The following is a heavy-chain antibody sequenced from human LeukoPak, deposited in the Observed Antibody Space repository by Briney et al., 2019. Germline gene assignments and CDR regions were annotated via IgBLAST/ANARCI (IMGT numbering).Heavy chain of an antibody. D-gene: IGHD4-23*01. J-gene: IGHJ4*02. V-gene: IGHV4-34*01. CDR2: INHSGST. CDR1: GGSFSGYY. Sequence: SKTLSLTCAVYGGSFSGYYWSWIRQPPGKGLEWIGEINHSGSTNYNPSLKSRVTISVDTSKNQFSLKLSSVTAADTAVYYCARGLWWYKNWGQGTLVTVSS. CDR3: ARGLWWYKN.